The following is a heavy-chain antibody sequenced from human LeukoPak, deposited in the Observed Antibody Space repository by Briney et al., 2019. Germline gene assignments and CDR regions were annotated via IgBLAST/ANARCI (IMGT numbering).Heavy chain of an antibody. V-gene: IGHV3-7*01. J-gene: IGHJ4*02. Sequence: PGWSLRLSCAASGFTFSGHWMSWVRQAPGKGLEWVANINQGGSDKYYVDSVKGRFTISGDNANNLLYLQMNSLRGEDTAVYYCTRDRSRAEDDWGQGTLVTVSS. CDR3: TRDRSRAEDD. CDR1: GFTFSGHW. CDR2: INQGGSDK. D-gene: IGHD1-14*01.